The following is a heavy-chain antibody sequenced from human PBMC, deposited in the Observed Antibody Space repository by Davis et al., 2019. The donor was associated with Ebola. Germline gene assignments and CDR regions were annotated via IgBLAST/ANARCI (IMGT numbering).Heavy chain of an antibody. V-gene: IGHV3-7*03. Sequence: PGGSLRLSCTASGFTFGDYAMSWVRQAPGKGLEWVANIKQDGSEKYYVDSVKGRFTISRDNSRSTLYLQMNSLRADDTAVYYCAGRTYGSGSFWGQGTLVTVSS. D-gene: IGHD3-10*01. CDR2: IKQDGSEK. J-gene: IGHJ4*02. CDR3: AGRTYGSGSF. CDR1: GFTFGDYA.